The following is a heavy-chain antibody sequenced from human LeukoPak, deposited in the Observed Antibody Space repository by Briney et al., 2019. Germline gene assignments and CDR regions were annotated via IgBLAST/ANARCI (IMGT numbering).Heavy chain of an antibody. D-gene: IGHD1-26*01. CDR2: VTGSGRTI. Sequence: GGSLRLSCAASGFTFSDFNMNWVRQAPGKGLEWVSHVTGSGRTIYYADSVKGRFTVSRDNAKNSLYLQMNSLRDEDTAVYYCARPSGSLAFDIWGQGIMVTVSS. V-gene: IGHV3-48*02. J-gene: IGHJ3*02. CDR3: ARPSGSLAFDI. CDR1: GFTFSDFN.